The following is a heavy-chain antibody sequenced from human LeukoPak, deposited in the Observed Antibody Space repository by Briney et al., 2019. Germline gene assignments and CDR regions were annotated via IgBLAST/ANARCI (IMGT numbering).Heavy chain of an antibody. V-gene: IGHV1-8*02. D-gene: IGHD3-22*01. Sequence: ASVKVSCKASGYTFTGYYMHWVRQATGQGLEWMGWMNPNSGNTGYAQKFQGRVTMTRNTPISTAYMELSSLRSEDTAVYYRASWGPYYYDSSGFFRPEDYYYYGMDVWGQGTTVTVSS. CDR3: ASWGPYYYDSSGFFRPEDYYYYGMDV. CDR2: MNPNSGNT. J-gene: IGHJ6*02. CDR1: GYTFTGYY.